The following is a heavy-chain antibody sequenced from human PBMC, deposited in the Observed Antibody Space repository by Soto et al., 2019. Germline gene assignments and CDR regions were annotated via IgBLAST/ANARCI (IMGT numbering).Heavy chain of an antibody. CDR1: GDSISSGGW. D-gene: IGHD5-12*01. J-gene: IGHJ4*02. Sequence: QVQLQESGPGVMKPSGTLSLTFAVSGDSISSGGWWSWVRKPPGKGLEWIGEIYHSGSTNYNPSLKCRVTILVDMSKNHFSLNLNSVNVADTAIYYCAKDGRNGYNLFYCRQGTRVNVSS. CDR3: AKDGRNGYNLFY. V-gene: IGHV4-4*02. CDR2: IYHSGST.